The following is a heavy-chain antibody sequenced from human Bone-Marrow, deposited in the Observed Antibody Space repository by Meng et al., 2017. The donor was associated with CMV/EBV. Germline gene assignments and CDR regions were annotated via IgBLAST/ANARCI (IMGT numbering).Heavy chain of an antibody. CDR2: IYYSGST. J-gene: IGHJ4*02. CDR1: SISSYSHS. Sequence: SISSYSHSWGWIRPSPGKGLAWIGHIYYSGSTYYNPSLKSRVTISVDSSKRQFSLKLTSVTAGDTAVYYCARRGPYYNSSPYYFDYWGRGTLVTVSS. V-gene: IGHV4-39*01. D-gene: IGHD3-22*01. CDR3: ARRGPYYNSSPYYFDY.